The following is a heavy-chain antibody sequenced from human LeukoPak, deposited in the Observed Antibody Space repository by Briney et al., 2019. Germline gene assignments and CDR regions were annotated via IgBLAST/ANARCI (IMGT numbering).Heavy chain of an antibody. CDR2: IYPGDSDT. Sequence: GESLKISCKGSGYSFTSYWIGWVRQMPGKGLEWMGIIYPGDSDTRYSPSFQGQVTISADKSISTAYLQWSSLKASDTAMYYCARELHRVSSGRSWAPFDPWGQGALVTVSS. V-gene: IGHV5-51*01. CDR1: GYSFTSYW. CDR3: ARELHRVSSGRSWAPFDP. J-gene: IGHJ5*02. D-gene: IGHD6-19*01.